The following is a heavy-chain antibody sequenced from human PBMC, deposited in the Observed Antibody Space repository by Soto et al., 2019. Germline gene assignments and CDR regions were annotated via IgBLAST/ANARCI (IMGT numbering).Heavy chain of an antibody. J-gene: IGHJ5*02. CDR3: ARDEYPIVVVPAAPGVNWFDP. CDR2: ISWNSGSI. Sequence: GGSLRLSCAASGFTFDDYAMHWVRQAPGKGLEWVSGISWNSGSIGYADSVKGRFTISRDNAKNSLYLQMNSLRAEDTAVYYCARDEYPIVVVPAAPGVNWFDPWGQGTLVTVSS. V-gene: IGHV3-9*01. CDR1: GFTFDDYA. D-gene: IGHD2-2*01.